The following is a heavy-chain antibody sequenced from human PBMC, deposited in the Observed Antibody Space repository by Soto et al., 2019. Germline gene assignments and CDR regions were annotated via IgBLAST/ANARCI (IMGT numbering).Heavy chain of an antibody. D-gene: IGHD6-13*01. V-gene: IGHV4-30-4*01. CDR1: GGSISSGDYY. CDR3: ARENRSSSWYVANYYYGMDV. Sequence: QVQLQESGPGLVKPSQTLSLTCTVSGGSISSGDYYWSWIRQPPGKGLEWIGYIYYSGSTYYNPSIKSRVTISVDTSKNQFSLKLSSVTAADTAVYYCARENRSSSWYVANYYYGMDVLGQGTTVTVSS. J-gene: IGHJ6*02. CDR2: IYYSGST.